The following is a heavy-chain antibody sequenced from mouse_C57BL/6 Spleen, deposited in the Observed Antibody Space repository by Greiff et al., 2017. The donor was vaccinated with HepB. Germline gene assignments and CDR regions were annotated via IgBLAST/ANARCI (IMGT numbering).Heavy chain of an antibody. CDR2: INPNNGGT. D-gene: IGHD2-3*01. CDR1: GYTFTDYN. J-gene: IGHJ2*01. CDR3: ARTGAYDGKPYYYDY. Sequence: EVQLQQSGPELVKPGASVKMSCKASGYTFTDYNMHWVKQSHGKSLEWIGYINPNNGGTSYNQKFKGKATLTVNKSSSTAYMELRSLTSEDSAVYYCARTGAYDGKPYYYDYWGQGTTLTVAS. V-gene: IGHV1-22*01.